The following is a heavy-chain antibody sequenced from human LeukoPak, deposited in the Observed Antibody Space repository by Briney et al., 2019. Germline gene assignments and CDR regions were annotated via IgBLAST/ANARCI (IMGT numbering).Heavy chain of an antibody. CDR2: IYPDDSDT. CDR1: GYTFSSYW. CDR3: ARLAYCSNDVCYSNYYYSMDV. D-gene: IGHD2-8*01. J-gene: IGHJ6*03. Sequence: GESLKISCKGSGYTFSSYWMGWVRQMPGKGMEWMGIIYPDDSDTRYSPFFQGQVTISPDKSISTAYLQWSSLKASDTAMYYCARLAYCSNDVCYSNYYYSMDVWGKGTTVTVSS. V-gene: IGHV5-51*01.